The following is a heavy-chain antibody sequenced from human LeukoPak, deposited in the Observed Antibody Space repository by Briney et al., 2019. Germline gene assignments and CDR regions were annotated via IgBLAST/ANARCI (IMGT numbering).Heavy chain of an antibody. CDR3: ARDKSRTYGSADAFDI. CDR1: GGSFSGYY. J-gene: IGHJ3*02. D-gene: IGHD3-10*01. CDR2: INHSGST. V-gene: IGHV4-34*01. Sequence: SETLSLTCAVYGGSFSGYYWSWIRQPPGKGLEWIGEINHSGSTNYNPSLKSRVTMSVDTSKNQFSLKLSSVTAADTAVYYCARDKSRTYGSADAFDIWGQGTMVTVSS.